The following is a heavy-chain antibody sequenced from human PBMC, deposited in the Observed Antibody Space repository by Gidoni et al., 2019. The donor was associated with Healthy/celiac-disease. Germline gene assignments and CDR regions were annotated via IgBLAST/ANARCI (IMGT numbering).Heavy chain of an antibody. CDR2: NHSGST. CDR1: GGSFSGYY. Sequence: QVQLQQWGAGLLKPSETLSLTCAVYGGSFSGYYWSWINHSGSTNYNPSRKSRVTISVDTSKNQFSLKLSSVTAADTAVYYCARRQPNAYYYYYYGMDVWGQGTTVTVSS. V-gene: IGHV4-34*01. CDR3: ARRQPNAYYYYYYGMDV. D-gene: IGHD6-13*01. J-gene: IGHJ6*02.